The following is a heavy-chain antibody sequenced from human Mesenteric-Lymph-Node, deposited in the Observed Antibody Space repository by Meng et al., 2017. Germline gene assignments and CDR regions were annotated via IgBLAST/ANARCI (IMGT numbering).Heavy chain of an antibody. Sequence: SETLSLTCTVSGGSISSGSYYWSWIRQPAGKGLEWIGRIYTSGSTNYNPSLKSRVTISVDTSKNQFSLKLSSVTAADTAVYYCARWGETSVTSVRAYDVLGQGTLVTVSS. CDR1: GGSISSGSYY. J-gene: IGHJ3*01. V-gene: IGHV4-61*02. CDR2: IYTSGST. CDR3: ARWGETSVTSVRAYDV. D-gene: IGHD2-21*01.